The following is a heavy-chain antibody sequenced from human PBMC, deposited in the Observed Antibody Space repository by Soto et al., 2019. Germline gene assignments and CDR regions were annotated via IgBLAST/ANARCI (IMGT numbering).Heavy chain of an antibody. CDR2: ISSDGDIT. CDR3: VKVSTFYDILTGYYSTNVFDP. CDR1: GFTFSEYS. V-gene: IGHV3-64D*06. Sequence: GGSLRLSCSASGFTFSEYSMHWVRQAPGKGLQYVSTISSDGDITYYADSVKGRFTISRDNSKNTLYLQMNSLRPEDTAVYYCVKVSTFYDILTGYYSTNVFDPWGQGTQVTVSS. D-gene: IGHD3-9*01. J-gene: IGHJ5*02.